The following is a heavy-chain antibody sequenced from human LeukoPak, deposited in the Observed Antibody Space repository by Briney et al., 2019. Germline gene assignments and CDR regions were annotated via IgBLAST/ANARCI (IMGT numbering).Heavy chain of an antibody. CDR3: AREERWLQLNFDY. CDR1: GGSISSGSYY. D-gene: IGHD5-24*01. J-gene: IGHJ4*02. V-gene: IGHV4-61*02. CDR2: IYTSGST. Sequence: SQTLSLTCTVSGGSISSGSYYWSWIRQPAGKGLEWIGRIYTSGSTNYNPSLKSRVTISVDTSKNQFSLKLSSVTAAGTAVYYCAREERWLQLNFDYWGQGTLVTVSS.